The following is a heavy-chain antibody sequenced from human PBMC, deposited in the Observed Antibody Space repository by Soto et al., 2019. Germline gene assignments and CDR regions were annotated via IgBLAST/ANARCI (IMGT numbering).Heavy chain of an antibody. CDR1: GGSIRSGGYY. CDR3: AKDPSPQPTTVVTPGWFDP. V-gene: IGHV4-31*01. CDR2: IYYTGST. Sequence: QVQLQESGPGLVEPSQTLSLTCTVSGGSIRSGGYYWSWIRQQPGKGLEWLGYIYYTGSTYYNPSPKVQLTRSVDMSKNHFSLKLTSLTAADTAVYYCAKDPSPQPTTVVTPGWFDPWGQGTLVTVSS. D-gene: IGHD4-17*01. J-gene: IGHJ5*02.